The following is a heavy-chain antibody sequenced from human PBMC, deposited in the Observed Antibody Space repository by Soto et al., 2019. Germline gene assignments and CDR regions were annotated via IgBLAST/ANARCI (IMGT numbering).Heavy chain of an antibody. D-gene: IGHD4-17*01. V-gene: IGHV3-33*01. CDR3: ARGTTVVTHFDY. CDR1: GFTFSSYG. Sequence: QVQLVESGGGVVQPGRSLRLSCAASGFTFSSYGMHWVRQAPGKGLEWVAVIWYDGSNKYYADSVKGRFTISIDNSKNALYLQMNSLRAEDTAVYYCARGTTVVTHFDYWGQGTLVTVSS. J-gene: IGHJ4*02. CDR2: IWYDGSNK.